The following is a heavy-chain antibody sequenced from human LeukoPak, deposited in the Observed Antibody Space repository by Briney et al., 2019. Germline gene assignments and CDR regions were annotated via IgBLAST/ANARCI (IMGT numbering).Heavy chain of an antibody. CDR2: ISWDGGST. Sequence: GGSLRLSCAASGFTFDDYTMHWVRQAPGKGLEWVSLISWDGGSTYYAESVKGRFTISRDNSKNSLYLQMNSLRTEDTALYYCAKDISSGDGPFDPWGQGTLVTVSS. J-gene: IGHJ5*02. CDR3: AKDISSGDGPFDP. V-gene: IGHV3-43*01. CDR1: GFTFDDYT. D-gene: IGHD5-24*01.